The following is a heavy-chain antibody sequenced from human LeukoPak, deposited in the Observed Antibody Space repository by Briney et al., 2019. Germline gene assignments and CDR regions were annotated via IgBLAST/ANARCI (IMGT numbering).Heavy chain of an antibody. D-gene: IGHD5-18*01. CDR3: ARDPRGYSYGLSGY. CDR1: GFTFSSYS. J-gene: IGHJ4*02. Sequence: PGGSLRLSCAASGFTFSSYSMNWVRQAPGKGLGWVSYISSSSSTIYYADSVKGRFTISRDNAKNSLYLQMNSLRAEDTAVYYCARDPRGYSYGLSGYWGQGTLVTVSS. CDR2: ISSSSSTI. V-gene: IGHV3-48*01.